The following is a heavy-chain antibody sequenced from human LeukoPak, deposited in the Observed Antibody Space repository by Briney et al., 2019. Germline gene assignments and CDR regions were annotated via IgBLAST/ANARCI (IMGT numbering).Heavy chain of an antibody. D-gene: IGHD6-19*01. V-gene: IGHV1-69*05. CDR1: GGTFSSYA. Sequence: ASVKVSCKASGGTFSSYAISWVRQAPGQGLEWMGGIIPIFGTANYAQKFQGRVAMTRDTSISTAYMELSRLRSDDTAVYYCARDQGSSGWSDFDYWGQGTLVTVSS. CDR3: ARDQGSSGWSDFDY. J-gene: IGHJ4*02. CDR2: IIPIFGTA.